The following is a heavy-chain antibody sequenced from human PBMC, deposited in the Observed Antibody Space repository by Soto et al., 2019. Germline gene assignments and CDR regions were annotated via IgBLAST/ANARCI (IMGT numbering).Heavy chain of an antibody. CDR1: GFSLSTSGVG. Sequence: QITLKESGPPLVKPTQTLTLTCSFSGFSLSTSGVGVVWIRHPPGKALEWLGIIYWDDDERYSPSLRSRLTITKDTSKNQVVLRMSNMDPVYTSTYYCAHTRFGTQIYSYYYMDVWGKGTTVTVSS. V-gene: IGHV2-5*02. J-gene: IGHJ6*03. D-gene: IGHD3-10*02. CDR3: AHTRFGTQIYSYYYMDV. CDR2: IYWDDDE.